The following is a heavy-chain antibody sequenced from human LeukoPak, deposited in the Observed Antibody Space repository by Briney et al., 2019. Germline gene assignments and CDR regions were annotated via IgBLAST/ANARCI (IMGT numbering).Heavy chain of an antibody. V-gene: IGHV3-30*02. CDR1: GFTFSSYA. CDR3: AKDRFYYGSSTKGY. D-gene: IGHD3-10*01. CDR2: IWYDGSNK. J-gene: IGHJ4*02. Sequence: GGFLRLSGAASGFTFSSYAMHWVRQAPGKGLKWVEFIWYDGSNKYYADSVKGRFTISRDNSKNTLYLQMNSLRAEDTAVYYCAKDRFYYGSSTKGYWGQGTLVTVSS.